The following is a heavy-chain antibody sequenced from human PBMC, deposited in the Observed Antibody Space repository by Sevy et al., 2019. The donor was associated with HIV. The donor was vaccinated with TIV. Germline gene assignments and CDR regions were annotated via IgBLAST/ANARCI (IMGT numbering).Heavy chain of an antibody. V-gene: IGHV1-69*13. Sequence: ASVKVSCKASGGTFSSYAISWVRQAPGQGLEWMGGIIPIFGTANYAQKFQGRVTITADESTSIAYMELSSLRSEDTAVYYCARALKNYDFWSGYPKYYGMDVWGQGTTVTVSS. J-gene: IGHJ6*02. CDR1: GGTFSSYA. D-gene: IGHD3-3*01. CDR3: ARALKNYDFWSGYPKYYGMDV. CDR2: IIPIFGTA.